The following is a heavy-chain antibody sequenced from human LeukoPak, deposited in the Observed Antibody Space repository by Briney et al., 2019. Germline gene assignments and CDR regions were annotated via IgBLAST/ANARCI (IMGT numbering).Heavy chain of an antibody. D-gene: IGHD3-9*01. J-gene: IGHJ6*02. CDR2: IIPILGTA. CDR1: GGTFSSYA. CDR3: ARAGYYQGDYYYYGMDV. V-gene: IGHV1-69*13. Sequence: SVKVSCKASGGTFSSYAISWVRQAPGQGLEWMGGIIPILGTANYAQKFQGRVTITADESTSTAYMELSSLRSEDTAVYYCARAGYYQGDYYYYGMDVWGQGTTVTVSS.